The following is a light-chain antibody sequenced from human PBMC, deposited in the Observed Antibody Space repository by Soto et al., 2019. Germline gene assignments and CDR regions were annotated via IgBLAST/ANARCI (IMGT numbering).Light chain of an antibody. V-gene: IGLV2-23*01. CDR2: EGS. J-gene: IGLJ1*01. Sequence: QSLLTQPSSVSRSPGQSITISSTGTSSDVGSYNIVSWYQQHPGKAPKLMIYEGSKRPSGVSNRFSGSKSGNTASLTISGLQAEDEADYYCCSYAGSSTYVFGTGTKVTV. CDR1: SSDVGSYNI. CDR3: CSYAGSSTYV.